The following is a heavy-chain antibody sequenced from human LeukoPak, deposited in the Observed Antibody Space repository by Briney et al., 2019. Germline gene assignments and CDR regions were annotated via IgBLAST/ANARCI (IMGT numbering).Heavy chain of an antibody. D-gene: IGHD3-22*01. CDR2: ISYDGSNK. V-gene: IGHV3-30*18. CDR1: GYTFTGYY. J-gene: IGHJ4*02. Sequence: SCKASGYTFTGYYMHWVRQAPGKGLEWVAVISYDGSNKYYADSVKGRFTISRDNSKNTLYLQMNSLRAEDTAVYYCAKALAYDSSGYYLDYWGQGTLVTVSS. CDR3: AKALAYDSSGYYLDY.